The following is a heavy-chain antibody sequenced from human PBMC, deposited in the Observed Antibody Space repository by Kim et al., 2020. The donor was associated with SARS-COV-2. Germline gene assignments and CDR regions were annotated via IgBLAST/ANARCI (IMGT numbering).Heavy chain of an antibody. V-gene: IGHV3-23*01. D-gene: IGHD2-2*01. Sequence: RGRFTISQDNSKNTLYLQMNSLRAEDTAVYYCAKDHYYASSCYARDFDYWGQGTLVTVSS. CDR3: AKDHYYASSCYARDFDY. J-gene: IGHJ4*02.